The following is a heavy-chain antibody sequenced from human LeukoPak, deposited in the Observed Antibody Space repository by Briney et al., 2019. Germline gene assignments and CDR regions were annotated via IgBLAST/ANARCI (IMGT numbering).Heavy chain of an antibody. J-gene: IGHJ1*01. CDR2: TNGDGSTT. CDR1: GFTLSRYW. Sequence: GGSLRLSCAASGFTLSRYWMHWVRQAPGKGLVWVSRTNGDGSTTSYADSVKGGFTISRDNAKNTLYLQMNSLRAEDTAVYYCATGNYYDSRGYYTFGHWGQGTLVTVSS. D-gene: IGHD3-22*01. CDR3: ATGNYYDSRGYYTFGH. V-gene: IGHV3-74*01.